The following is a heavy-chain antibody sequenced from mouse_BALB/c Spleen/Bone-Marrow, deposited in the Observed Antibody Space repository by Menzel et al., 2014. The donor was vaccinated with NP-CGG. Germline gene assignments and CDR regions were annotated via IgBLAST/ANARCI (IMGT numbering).Heavy chain of an antibody. D-gene: IGHD1-1*01. CDR3: ARHGDYYGSSLFAY. CDR1: EYEFPSHD. Sequence: DVMLVESGEGLVQPGESLKLSCESNEYEFPSHDMSWVRKTPEKRLELVAAINSDGGSTYYPDTMERRFIISRDNSKKTLYLQMSSLRSEDTAFYYCARHGDYYGSSLFAYWGQGTLVTVSA. CDR2: INSDGGST. J-gene: IGHJ3*01. V-gene: IGHV5-2*01.